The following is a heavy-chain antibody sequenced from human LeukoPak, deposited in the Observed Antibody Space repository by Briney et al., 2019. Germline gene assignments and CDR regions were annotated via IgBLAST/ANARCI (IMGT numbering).Heavy chain of an antibody. J-gene: IGHJ4*02. CDR1: GFTVSSNS. CDR2: IYSDNT. CDR3: ARQTPTSAYGENYFDY. V-gene: IGHV3-53*01. D-gene: IGHD4-17*01. Sequence: PGGSLRLSCTVSGFTVSSNSMSWVRQAPGKGLEWVSFIYSDNTHYSDSVKGRFTISRDNSKNTLYLQMNSLRAEDTAVYYCARQTPTSAYGENYFDYWGQGTLVTVSS.